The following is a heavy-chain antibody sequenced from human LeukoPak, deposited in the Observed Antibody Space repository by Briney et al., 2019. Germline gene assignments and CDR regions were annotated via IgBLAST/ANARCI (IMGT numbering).Heavy chain of an antibody. V-gene: IGHV4-38-2*02. CDR1: VFTISTIHY. CDR2: IYHGGNP. J-gene: IGHJ3*02. Sequence: SLTLSFTCTGFVFTISTIHYCGWAPQPRVEWLEAIGGIYHGGNPYYNPSLKSRVTISLDTSKNQFSLNLNSVTAADTAVYYCARGTLYYDSSGGAFDIWGQGTMVTVSS. CDR3: ARGTLYYDSSGGAFDI. D-gene: IGHD3-22*01.